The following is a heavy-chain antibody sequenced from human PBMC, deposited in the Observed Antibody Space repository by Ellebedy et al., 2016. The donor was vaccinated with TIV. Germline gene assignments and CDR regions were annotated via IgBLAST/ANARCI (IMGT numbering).Heavy chain of an antibody. CDR1: GFTFSDFY. CDR3: ARSSGWYGYGDAFDI. V-gene: IGHV3-11*04. CDR2: ISSSGSTI. D-gene: IGHD6-19*01. J-gene: IGHJ3*02. Sequence: GESLKISCAASGFTFSDFYMSWIRQTPGKGLEWVSYISSSGSTIYYADSVKGRFTISRENAKNSLYLQMNSLRAEDTAVYYCARSSGWYGYGDAFDIWGQGTMVTVSS.